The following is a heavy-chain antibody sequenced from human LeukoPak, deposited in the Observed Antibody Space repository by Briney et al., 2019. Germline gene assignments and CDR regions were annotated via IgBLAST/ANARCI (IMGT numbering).Heavy chain of an antibody. V-gene: IGHV4-59*01. CDR3: ARLGLVTDDAFDI. CDR2: IYYSGST. J-gene: IGHJ3*02. Sequence: SETLSLTCTVSGGSISSYNWSWIGKPPGKGREWVGYIYYSGSTNYNPSLKSRVTISVDTSKNQFSLKLSSVTAADTAVYYCARLGLVTDDAFDIWGQGTMVTVSS. CDR1: GGSISSYN. D-gene: IGHD2-21*02.